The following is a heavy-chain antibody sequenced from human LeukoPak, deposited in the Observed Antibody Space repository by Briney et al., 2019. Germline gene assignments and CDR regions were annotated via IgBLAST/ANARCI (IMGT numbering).Heavy chain of an antibody. Sequence: SQTLSLTCPVYGGSFSGYYWSWIRQPPGKGLEWIGEINHSGRTNYNPSLKSRVTISVDTSKIQFSLKLCSVTAADTAVYYCARGPRGGYSGYDSTPRYGMDVWGKGTTVTVSS. D-gene: IGHD5-12*01. CDR3: ARGPRGGYSGYDSTPRYGMDV. V-gene: IGHV4-34*01. CDR1: GGSFSGYY. J-gene: IGHJ6*04. CDR2: INHSGRT.